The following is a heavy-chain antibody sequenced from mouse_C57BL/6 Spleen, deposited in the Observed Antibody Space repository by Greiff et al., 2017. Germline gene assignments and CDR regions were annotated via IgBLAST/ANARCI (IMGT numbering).Heavy chain of an antibody. Sequence: QVQLQQSGAELVKPGASVKISCKASGYAFSSYWMNWVKQRPGKGLEWIGQIYPGDGDTNYNGKFKGKATLTADKSSSTTYMQLSSLTSEDSAVYFCERFHNDGEYGDYDAMDYWGQGTSVTVSS. D-gene: IGHD2-13*01. J-gene: IGHJ4*01. CDR2: IYPGDGDT. CDR3: ERFHNDGEYGDYDAMDY. V-gene: IGHV1-80*01. CDR1: GYAFSSYW.